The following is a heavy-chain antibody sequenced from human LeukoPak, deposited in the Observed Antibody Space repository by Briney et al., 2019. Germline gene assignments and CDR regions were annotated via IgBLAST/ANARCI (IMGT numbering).Heavy chain of an antibody. CDR3: CSSTSCLFDY. J-gene: IGHJ4*02. CDR1: GYTFTSYY. CDR2: INPSGGST. V-gene: IGHV1-46*03. D-gene: IGHD2-2*01. Sequence: ASVKVSCKASGYTFTSYYMHWVRQAPGQGLEWMGIINPSGGSTSYAQKFQGRVTMTRDTSISTAYMELSRRRSDDTAVYYCCSSTSCLFDYWGQGTLVTVSS.